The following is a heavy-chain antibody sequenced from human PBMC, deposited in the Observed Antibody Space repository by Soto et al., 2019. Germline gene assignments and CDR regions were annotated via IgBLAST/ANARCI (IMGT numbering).Heavy chain of an antibody. Sequence: ASVKVSCKVSGYTLTELSMHWVRQAPGKGLEWMGGFDPEDGETIYAQKFQGRVTMTEDTSTDTAYMELSSLRSEDTAVYYCATESPMTTVTTYFQTDAFESWGKGTMVTV. D-gene: IGHD4-17*01. CDR3: ATESPMTTVTTYFQTDAFES. J-gene: IGHJ3*02. V-gene: IGHV1-24*01. CDR1: GYTLTELS. CDR2: FDPEDGET.